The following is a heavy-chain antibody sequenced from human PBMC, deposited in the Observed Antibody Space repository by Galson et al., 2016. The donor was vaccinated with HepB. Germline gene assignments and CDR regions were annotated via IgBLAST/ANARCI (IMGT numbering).Heavy chain of an antibody. CDR1: GFTFDTYC. J-gene: IGHJ4*02. CDR3: ARGGVSITIFGVVPYFDS. V-gene: IGHV3-21*01. D-gene: IGHD3-3*01. Sequence: SLRLSCAASGFTFDTYCMNWVRQAPGKGLEWVASISTTGRCIYYADSVEGRFTISGDNAQNSVYLQMNSLRPEDTAIYYCARGGVSITIFGVVPYFDSWGQGALVTVSS. CDR2: ISTTGRCI.